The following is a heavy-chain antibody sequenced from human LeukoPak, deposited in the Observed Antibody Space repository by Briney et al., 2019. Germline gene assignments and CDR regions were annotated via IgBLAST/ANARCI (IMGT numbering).Heavy chain of an antibody. V-gene: IGHV4-39*01. D-gene: IGHD4-17*01. Sequence: PSETLSLTCTVSGGSISSSSRYWGWIRQPPGKGLEWIGSIYPSGSTHYNPSLKSRVSISVDTSKNQFSLNLSSVTAADTAVYYCVRQPTVTTFDSWGQGTLVTVSS. CDR3: VRQPTVTTFDS. CDR1: GGSISSSSRY. J-gene: IGHJ4*02. CDR2: IYPSGST.